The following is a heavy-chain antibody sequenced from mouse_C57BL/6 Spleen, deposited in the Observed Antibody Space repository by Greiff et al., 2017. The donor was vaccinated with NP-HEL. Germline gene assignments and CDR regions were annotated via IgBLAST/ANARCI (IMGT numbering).Heavy chain of an antibody. D-gene: IGHD1-1*01. J-gene: IGHJ3*01. Sequence: VQLQQSGPGLVQPSQSLSITCTVSGFSLTSYGVHWVRQSPGKGLEWLGVIWSGGSTDYNAAFISRLSISKDNSKSQVFFKMNSLQADDTAIYYCASHYYGSLPFAYWGQGTLVTVSA. CDR3: ASHYYGSLPFAY. V-gene: IGHV2-2*01. CDR1: GFSLTSYG. CDR2: IWSGGST.